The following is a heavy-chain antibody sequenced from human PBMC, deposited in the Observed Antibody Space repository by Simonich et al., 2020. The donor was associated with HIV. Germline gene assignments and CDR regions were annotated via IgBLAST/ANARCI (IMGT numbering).Heavy chain of an antibody. CDR1: GFTFSSYS. CDR2: MSSSSSYI. Sequence: EVQLVESGGGLVKPGGSLRLSCAASGFTFSSYSMNWVRQAPGKGLEWVSSMSSSSSYIYYADSVKGRFTISRDNAKNSLYLQMNSLRAEDTAVYYCARDSGYYYGSGGLIDYWGQGTLVTVSS. CDR3: ARDSGYYYGSGGLIDY. D-gene: IGHD3-10*01. V-gene: IGHV3-21*01. J-gene: IGHJ4*02.